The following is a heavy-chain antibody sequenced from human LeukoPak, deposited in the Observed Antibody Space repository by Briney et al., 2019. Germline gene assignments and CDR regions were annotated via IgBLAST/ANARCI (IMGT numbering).Heavy chain of an antibody. D-gene: IGHD6-19*01. CDR1: GFTVSSNY. J-gene: IGHJ3*02. V-gene: IGHV3-53*01. CDR3: AREASGWYGDAFDI. Sequence: PGGSLRLSCAASGFTVSSNYMSWVRQAPGKGLEWVSVIYSGGSTYYADSVKGRFTISRDNSKNTLYLQMNSLRAEDTAVYYCAREASGWYGDAFDIWGQGTMVTVSS. CDR2: IYSGGST.